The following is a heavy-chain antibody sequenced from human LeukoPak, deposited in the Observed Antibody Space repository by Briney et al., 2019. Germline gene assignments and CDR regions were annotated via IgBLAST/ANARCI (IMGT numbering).Heavy chain of an antibody. V-gene: IGHV1-46*01. J-gene: IGHJ3*02. CDR1: GYTFTSYY. D-gene: IGHD6-13*01. CDR2: INPSGGST. CDR3: ARRYSSPYAFDI. Sequence: ASVKVSCKASGYTFTSYYMHWVRQAPGQGLEWMGIINPSGGSTSYAQKFQGRVTMTRNTSISTAYMELSSLRSEDTAVYYCARRYSSPYAFDIWGQGTMVTVSS.